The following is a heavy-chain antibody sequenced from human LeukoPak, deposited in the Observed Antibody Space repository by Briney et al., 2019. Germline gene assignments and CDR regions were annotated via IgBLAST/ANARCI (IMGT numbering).Heavy chain of an antibody. CDR3: ARGADYFGP. D-gene: IGHD3-16*01. CDR1: GGSLSGYY. CDR2: INHSGTT. Sequence: PSETLSLTCVVYGGSLSGYYSWIRQPPGKGLEWIGEINHSGTTNYNPSLKSRVTILVDTSKNQFSLKLSSVTAADTAVYYCARGADYFGPWGQGTLVTVSS. J-gene: IGHJ5*02. V-gene: IGHV4-34*01.